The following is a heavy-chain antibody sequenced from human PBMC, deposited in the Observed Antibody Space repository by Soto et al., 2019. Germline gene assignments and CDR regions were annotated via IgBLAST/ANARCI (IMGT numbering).Heavy chain of an antibody. CDR3: ARVQDYGDYSDYYYYMDV. CDR1: GYSFTSYW. D-gene: IGHD4-17*01. CDR2: IYPGDSDT. V-gene: IGHV5-51*01. Sequence: PGESLKIFCKGSGYSFTSYWIGWVRQMPGKGLEWMGIIYPGDSDTRYSPSFQGQVTISSDKSISTAYLPWSSLKASDTAMYYCARVQDYGDYSDYYYYMDVWGKGTTVTVSS. J-gene: IGHJ6*03.